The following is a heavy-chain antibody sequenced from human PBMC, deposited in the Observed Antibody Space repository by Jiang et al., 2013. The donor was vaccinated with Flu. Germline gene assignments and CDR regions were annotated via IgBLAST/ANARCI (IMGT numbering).Heavy chain of an antibody. CDR3: ARHALLREPLSPFDY. D-gene: IGHD1-26*01. Sequence: GSIYYSGSTYYNPSLKSRVTISVDTSKNQFSLKLSSVTAADTAVYYCARHALLREPLSPFDYWGQGTLVTVSS. J-gene: IGHJ4*02. V-gene: IGHV4-39*01. CDR2: IYYSGST.